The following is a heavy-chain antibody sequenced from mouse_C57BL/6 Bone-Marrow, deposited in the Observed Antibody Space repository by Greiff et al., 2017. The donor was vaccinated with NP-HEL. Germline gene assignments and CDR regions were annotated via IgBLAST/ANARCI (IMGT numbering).Heavy chain of an antibody. D-gene: IGHD1-1*01. CDR1: GYSFTDYN. J-gene: IGHJ2*01. CDR2: INPNYGTT. CDR3: ASGSTVGVDYFDY. V-gene: IGHV1-39*01. Sequence: EVQLQQSGPELVKPGASLPLSFPASGYSFTDYNMNWVKQSNGKSLEWIGVINPNYGTTLCQEKRQGKATLTVDQSSSTAYMQLNSLTSEDAAVYYCASGSTVGVDYFDYWAQCTTLTVAS.